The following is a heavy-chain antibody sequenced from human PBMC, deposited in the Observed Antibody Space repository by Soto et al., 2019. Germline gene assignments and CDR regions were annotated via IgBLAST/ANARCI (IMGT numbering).Heavy chain of an antibody. V-gene: IGHV1-3*05. CDR2: INVGNGDT. D-gene: IGHD2-15*01. CDR3: ARGSTGSAYSWFDS. CDR1: GYTFSSYA. Sequence: QVQLVQSGAEEKKPGASVKVSCKASGYTFSSYAMHWVRQAPGQRLEWMGWINVGNGDTKYSQKLQGRVTITRDTSATTAYMELSSLRSEDTAVYYCARGSTGSAYSWFDSWGQGTLVTVSS. J-gene: IGHJ5*01.